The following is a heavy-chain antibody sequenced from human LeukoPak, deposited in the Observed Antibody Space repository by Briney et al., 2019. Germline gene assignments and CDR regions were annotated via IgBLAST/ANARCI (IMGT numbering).Heavy chain of an antibody. CDR2: IYTSGST. CDR3: ARDLQRSGYFDY. D-gene: IGHD5-18*01. V-gene: IGHV4-4*07. Sequence: SETLSLTCTVSGGSISSYYWSWIRQPAGKGLEWIGRIYTSGSTNYNPSLKSRVTMSVDTSKNQFSLKVSSVAAADTAVYYCARDLQRSGYFDYWGQGTLVTVSS. J-gene: IGHJ4*02. CDR1: GGSISSYY.